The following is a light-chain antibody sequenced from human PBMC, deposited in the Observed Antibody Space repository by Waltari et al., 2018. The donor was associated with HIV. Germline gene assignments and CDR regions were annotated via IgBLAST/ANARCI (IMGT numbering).Light chain of an antibody. Sequence: DIVMTQSPDSLAVSLGERATINCKSSQSVLYSSNNKNYLAWYQQKQGQSPKLLIYWASTREFGVPDRFSGSGSGPDFTLTISSLQAEDVAVYYCQQYYSTPLTFGGGTKVEIK. CDR2: WAS. CDR3: QQYYSTPLT. V-gene: IGKV4-1*01. CDR1: QSVLYSSNNKNY. J-gene: IGKJ4*01.